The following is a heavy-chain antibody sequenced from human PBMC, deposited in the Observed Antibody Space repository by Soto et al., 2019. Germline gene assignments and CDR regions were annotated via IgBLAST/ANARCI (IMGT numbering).Heavy chain of an antibody. D-gene: IGHD6-13*01. CDR2: IYHSGST. CDR3: ARDRVSSSWYADYYYYGMDV. V-gene: IGHV4-4*02. CDR1: GGSISSSNW. J-gene: IGHJ6*02. Sequence: QVQLQESGPGLVKPSGTLSLTCAVSGGSISSSNWWSWVRQPPGKGLEWIGEIYHSGSTNYNPSLKSRVTITVDKSKYQFCMKLSSVTAADTAVYYCARDRVSSSWYADYYYYGMDVWGQGSTVTVSS.